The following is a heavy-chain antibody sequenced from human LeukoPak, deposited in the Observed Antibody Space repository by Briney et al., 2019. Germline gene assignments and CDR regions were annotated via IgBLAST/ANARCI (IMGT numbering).Heavy chain of an antibody. Sequence: GGSLRLSCAASGFTFSSYEMNWVRQAPGKGLEWVSSISIGSNYIYYGDSVKGRFTISRDNAKKSLYLQMNSLRAEDTAVYARRWLQSYAFDIWGQGTMVTVSS. J-gene: IGHJ3*02. V-gene: IGHV3-21*01. D-gene: IGHD5-24*01. CDR1: GFTFSSYE. CDR2: ISIGSNYI. CDR3: RWLQSYAFDI.